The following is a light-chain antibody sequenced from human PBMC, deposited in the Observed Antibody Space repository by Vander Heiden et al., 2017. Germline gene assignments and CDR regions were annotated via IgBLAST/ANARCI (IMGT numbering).Light chain of an antibody. CDR1: SRDVGSYNL. J-gene: IGLJ2*01. CDR2: EGS. CDR3: CSYARSSTSYVV. V-gene: IGLV2-23*01. Sequence: QSALTQPASVSGSPGQSITISCTGTSRDVGSYNLVSWYQQHPGKAPKLMIYEGSKRPSGVSNRFSGSKSGNTASLTISGLQAEDEADYYCCSYARSSTSYVVFGGGTKLTVL.